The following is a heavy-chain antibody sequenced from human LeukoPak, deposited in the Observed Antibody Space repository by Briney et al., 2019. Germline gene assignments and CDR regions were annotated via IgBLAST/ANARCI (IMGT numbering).Heavy chain of an antibody. Sequence: GGSLRLSCAASGFTFDDYAMHWVRQAPGKGLEWVSGISWNSGSIGYADSVKGRFTISRDNAKNSLYLQMNSLRAEDTALYYCAKDLSGSGYDGFDYWGQGTLVTVSS. D-gene: IGHD5-12*01. J-gene: IGHJ4*02. V-gene: IGHV3-9*01. CDR1: GFTFDDYA. CDR2: ISWNSGSI. CDR3: AKDLSGSGYDGFDY.